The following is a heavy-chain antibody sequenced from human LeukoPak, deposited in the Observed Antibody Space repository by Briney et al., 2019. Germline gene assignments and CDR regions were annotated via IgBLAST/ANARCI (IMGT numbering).Heavy chain of an antibody. V-gene: IGHV1-2*02. Sequence: ASVKVSCKASGYTFTGYYMHWVRQAPGQGLEWMGWINPNSGGTNYAQKFQGRVTMTRDTSISTAYMELSRLRSDDTAVYYCARFGYSHGYGWGGGYYYYYMDVWGKGTTVTVSS. D-gene: IGHD5-18*01. CDR1: GYTFTGYY. CDR3: ARFGYSHGYGWGGGYYYYYMDV. CDR2: INPNSGGT. J-gene: IGHJ6*03.